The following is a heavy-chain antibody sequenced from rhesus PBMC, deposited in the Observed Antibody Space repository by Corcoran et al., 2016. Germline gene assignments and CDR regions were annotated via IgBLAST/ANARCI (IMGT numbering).Heavy chain of an antibody. Sequence: EVQLVETGGGLVQPGGSMKLSCVASGFTYRSYGMSWVRQAPGKGVEWVSGINSDGGSTYYADYVKGRFTISREKAKNTLSLQMNSLRPEDTAVYYCRGGNWEVDYWGQGVLVTVSS. CDR1: GFTYRSYG. CDR2: INSDGGST. V-gene: IGHV3S5*01. J-gene: IGHJ4*01. CDR3: RGGNWEVDY. D-gene: IGHD6-25*01.